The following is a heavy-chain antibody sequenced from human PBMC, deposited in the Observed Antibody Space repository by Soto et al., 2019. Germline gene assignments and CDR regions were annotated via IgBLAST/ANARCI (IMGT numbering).Heavy chain of an antibody. Sequence: SETLSLTCTVSGGSTTNYYWAWIRQPAGKGLEWIGRIYTSGSTNYNPSLKSRVTMSVDTSKNQFSLKLSSVTAADTAVYYCARDETVLGFDYWGQGTLVTVSS. V-gene: IGHV4-4*07. CDR3: ARDETVLGFDY. J-gene: IGHJ4*02. CDR2: IYTSGST. CDR1: GGSTTNYY. D-gene: IGHD2-15*01.